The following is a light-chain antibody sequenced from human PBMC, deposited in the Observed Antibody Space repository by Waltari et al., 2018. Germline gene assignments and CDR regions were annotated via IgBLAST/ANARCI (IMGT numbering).Light chain of an antibody. CDR1: QSVSTN. V-gene: IGKV3-15*01. Sequence: IVMTQSPATLSVSPGERATLSCRASQSVSTNLAWYQQKPGQAPRLLIYGASARATGVPARFSGSGSGTEFTLTISSLRSEDFAVYYCQQYNNWPPLFTFGPGTKVDI. CDR3: QQYNNWPPLFT. J-gene: IGKJ3*01. CDR2: GAS.